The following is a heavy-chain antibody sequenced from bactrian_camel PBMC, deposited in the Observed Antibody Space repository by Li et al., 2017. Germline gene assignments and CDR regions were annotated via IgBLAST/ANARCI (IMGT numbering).Heavy chain of an antibody. Sequence: HVQLVESGGGLVQPGGSLRLSCSSSKVTRSTHWMYWVRQASGKGLEWVSNIYRDGSNTYYADSVKGRFTISRDNAKNTVYLQMNSLKPEDTAVYYCVSLVGRPLVHQGTQVTVS. CDR1: KVTRSTHW. J-gene: IGHJ4*01. D-gene: IGHD2*01. CDR2: IYRDGSNT. V-gene: IGHV3S6*01.